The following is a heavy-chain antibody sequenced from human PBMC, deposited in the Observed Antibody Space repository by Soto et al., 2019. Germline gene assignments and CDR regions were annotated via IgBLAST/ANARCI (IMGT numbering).Heavy chain of an antibody. J-gene: IGHJ6*03. V-gene: IGHV1-46*01. CDR1: GYTFTSYY. CDR2: INPSGGST. CDR3: AREKDGYYCASRGYSSSANTYMDV. Sequence: GASVKVSCKASGYTFTSYYMHWVRQAPGQGLEWMGIINPSGGSTSYAQKFQGRVTMTRDTSTSTVYMELSSLRSEDTAVYYCAREKDGYYCASRGYSSSANTYMDVWGKGTTVTVSS. D-gene: IGHD6-6*01.